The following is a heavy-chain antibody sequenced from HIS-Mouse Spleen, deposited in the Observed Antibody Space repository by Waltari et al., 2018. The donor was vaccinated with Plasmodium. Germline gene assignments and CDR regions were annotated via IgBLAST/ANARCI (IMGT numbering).Heavy chain of an antibody. CDR3: ARGMKSSSSAFDI. Sequence: EVQLVESGGGLIQPGGSLRLSCAASGFTVSSNYMSWVRQAPGKGLEWVSVIYSGVSTYYADSLKGGFTIARDNSKNTLYLQMNSLRAEDTAVYYCARGMKSSSSAFDIWGQGTMVTVSS. V-gene: IGHV3-53*01. J-gene: IGHJ3*02. CDR2: IYSGVST. CDR1: GFTVSSNY. D-gene: IGHD6-6*01.